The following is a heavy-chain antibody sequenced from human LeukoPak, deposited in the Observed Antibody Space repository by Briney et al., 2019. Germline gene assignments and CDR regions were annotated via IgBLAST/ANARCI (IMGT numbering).Heavy chain of an antibody. CDR3: ARDQDSSCWYRWGAFDI. D-gene: IGHD6-13*01. CDR1: GFTFSDYY. J-gene: IGHJ3*02. V-gene: IGHV3-11*01. CDR2: ISSSDSTI. Sequence: GGSLRLSCAASGFTFSDYYMSWIRQAPGKGLEWVSYISSSDSTIYYADSVKGRFTISSDNAKNSLYLQMNSLRAEDTAVYYCARDQDSSCWYRWGAFDIWGQGTMVTVSS.